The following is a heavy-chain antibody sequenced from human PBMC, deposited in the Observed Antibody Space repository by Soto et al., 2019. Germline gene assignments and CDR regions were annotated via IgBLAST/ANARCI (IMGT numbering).Heavy chain of an antibody. D-gene: IGHD7-27*01. J-gene: IGHJ3*02. Sequence: ASVKVSCKASGYIFSNYGISWVRQAPGQGLEWMGWISTYNANTYYAQKFQGRVTMTTDTSTSTAYMELSSLRSEDMAVYYCAREAGDGAFEIWGQGTMVTVSS. V-gene: IGHV1-18*03. CDR2: ISTYNANT. CDR3: AREAGDGAFEI. CDR1: GYIFSNYG.